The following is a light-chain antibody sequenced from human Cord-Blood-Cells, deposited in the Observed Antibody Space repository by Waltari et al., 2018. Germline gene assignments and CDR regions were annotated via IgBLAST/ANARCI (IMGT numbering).Light chain of an antibody. Sequence: QSALTQPASVSGSPGQSTTISCTGTSSDVGGYNYVSWYQQHPGKAPKLMIYDVSKRPSGVSNRFSVSKSGNTASLTISGLQAEDEADYYCSSYTSSSTWVFGGGTKLTVL. J-gene: IGLJ3*02. CDR3: SSYTSSSTWV. V-gene: IGLV2-14*01. CDR1: SSDVGGYNY. CDR2: DVS.